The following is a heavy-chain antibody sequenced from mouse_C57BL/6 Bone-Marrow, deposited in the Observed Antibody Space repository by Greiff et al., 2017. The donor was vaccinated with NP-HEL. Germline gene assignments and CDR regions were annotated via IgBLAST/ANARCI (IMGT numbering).Heavy chain of an antibody. CDR3: ARSYYDYDGADAMDY. V-gene: IGHV1-72*01. J-gene: IGHJ4*01. CDR1: GYTFTSYW. Sequence: VQLQQPGAELVKPGASVKLSCKASGYTFTSYWMHWVKQRPGRGLEWIGRIDPNSGGTKYNEKFKSKATLTVDKPSSTAYMQLSSLTSEDSEVYYCARSYYDYDGADAMDYWGQGTSVTVSS. CDR2: IDPNSGGT. D-gene: IGHD2-4*01.